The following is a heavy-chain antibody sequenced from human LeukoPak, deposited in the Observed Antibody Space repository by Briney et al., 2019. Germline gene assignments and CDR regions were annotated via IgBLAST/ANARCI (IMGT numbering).Heavy chain of an antibody. CDR2: IIPIFGTA. V-gene: IGHV1-69*01. Sequence: SVKVSCKASGGTFSSYAISWVRQAPGQGLERMGGIIPIFGTANYAQKFQGRVTITADESTSTAYMELSSLRSEDTAVYYCARDNSGYPWIWGQGTMVTVSS. D-gene: IGHD5-12*01. J-gene: IGHJ3*02. CDR1: GGTFSSYA. CDR3: ARDNSGYPWI.